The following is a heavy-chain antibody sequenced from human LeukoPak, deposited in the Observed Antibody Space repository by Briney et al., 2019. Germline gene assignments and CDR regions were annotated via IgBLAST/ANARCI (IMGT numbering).Heavy chain of an antibody. V-gene: IGHV3-23*01. D-gene: IGHD2-2*01. CDR3: AKESLRKYIVVVPAAPKAVDGTDDY. CDR2: ISGSGGST. J-gene: IGHJ4*02. CDR1: GFTFSSYA. Sequence: PGGSLRLSCAASGFTFSSYAMSWVRQAPGKGLEWVSAISGSGGSTYYADSVKGRFTISRDNSKNTLYLQMNSLRAEDTAVYYCAKESLRKYIVVVPAAPKAVDGTDDYWGQGTLVTVSS.